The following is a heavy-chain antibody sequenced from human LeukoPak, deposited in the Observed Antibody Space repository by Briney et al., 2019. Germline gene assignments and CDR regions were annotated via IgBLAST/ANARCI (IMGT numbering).Heavy chain of an antibody. CDR3: AKDSGGNDYGDSGYFDY. V-gene: IGHV3-23*01. Sequence: PGGSLRLSCAPSGFTFSSYAMSRVRQAPGKGREWVSAIRGSGGSTYYADSVKGRFNISRVNSKNTLYLQMNSLRAEDTAVYYCAKDSGGNDYGDSGYFDYWGQGTLVTVSS. J-gene: IGHJ4*02. CDR1: GFTFSSYA. CDR2: IRGSGGST. D-gene: IGHD4-17*01.